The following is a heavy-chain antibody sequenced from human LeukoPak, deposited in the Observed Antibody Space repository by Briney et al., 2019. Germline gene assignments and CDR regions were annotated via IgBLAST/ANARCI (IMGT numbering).Heavy chain of an antibody. CDR2: ISFDGSKK. CDR1: GFTFSSDG. Sequence: GGSLRLSCAASGFTFSSDGMHWVRQAPGKGPEWVAVISFDGSKKYYADSVKGRFTISRDTTKNTLYLQMNSLTTEDTAVYYCAKRSSSYSLVYYFDFWGQGTLVTVSS. CDR3: AKRSSSYSLVYYFDF. D-gene: IGHD2-8*01. J-gene: IGHJ4*02. V-gene: IGHV3-30*18.